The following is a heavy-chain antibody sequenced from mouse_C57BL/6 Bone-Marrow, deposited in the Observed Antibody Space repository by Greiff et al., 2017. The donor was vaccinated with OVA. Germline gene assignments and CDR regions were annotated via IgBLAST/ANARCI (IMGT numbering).Heavy chain of an antibody. CDR2: IFPGSGST. CDR3: ASRTAQATWFAY. Sequence: QVQLQQSGPELVRPGASVKISCKAPGYTFTSHWMQWVRQRPGQGLAWIGEIFPGSGSTYYNEKFKGKATLTVDTSSSTAYMQLSSLTSEDSAVYVCASRTAQATWFAYWGQGTLVTVSA. CDR1: GYTFTSHW. D-gene: IGHD3-2*02. J-gene: IGHJ3*01. V-gene: IGHV1-56*01.